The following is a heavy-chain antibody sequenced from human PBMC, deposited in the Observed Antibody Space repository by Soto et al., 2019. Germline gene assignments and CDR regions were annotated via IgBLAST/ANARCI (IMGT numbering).Heavy chain of an antibody. CDR3: ARDYDFWSGYADYYYYGMDV. D-gene: IGHD3-3*01. J-gene: IGHJ6*02. CDR2: IWYDGSNK. V-gene: IGHV3-33*01. Sequence: GGSLRLSCAASGFTFSSYGMHWVRQAPGKGLEWVAVIWYDGSNKYYADSVKGRFTISRDNSKNTLYLQMNSLRAEDTAVYYCARDYDFWSGYADYYYYGMDVWGQGTTVTVSS. CDR1: GFTFSSYG.